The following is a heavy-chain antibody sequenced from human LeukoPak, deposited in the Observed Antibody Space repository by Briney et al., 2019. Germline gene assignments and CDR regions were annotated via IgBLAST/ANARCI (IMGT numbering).Heavy chain of an antibody. Sequence: NPSETLSLTCTVSGGSISSSTHSWGWIRQPPGKGLEWIGSIYYSGTTYYNPSLKSRVTISVDTPKNQFSLKVRSVTAADTAMYFCARTAGDYWGQGTLVTVSS. J-gene: IGHJ4*02. V-gene: IGHV4-39*01. CDR3: ARTAGDY. CDR1: GGSISSSTHS. CDR2: IYYSGTT. D-gene: IGHD6-25*01.